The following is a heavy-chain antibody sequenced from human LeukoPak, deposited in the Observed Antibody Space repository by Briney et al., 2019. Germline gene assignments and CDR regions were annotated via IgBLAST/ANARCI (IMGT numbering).Heavy chain of an antibody. CDR3: ARDIRGYIQSDGYFDY. D-gene: IGHD1-1*01. V-gene: IGHV3-30*04. Sequence: GGSLRLSCAASGYTFTSHAVHWVRQAPGKGLEWVAVLSDAGRVTLYSDSVKGRFTVSRDNPNNTLFLQMNSLRAEDSAVYYCARDIRGYIQSDGYFDYWGRGTLVTVSS. CDR2: LSDAGRVT. J-gene: IGHJ4*02. CDR1: GYTFTSHA.